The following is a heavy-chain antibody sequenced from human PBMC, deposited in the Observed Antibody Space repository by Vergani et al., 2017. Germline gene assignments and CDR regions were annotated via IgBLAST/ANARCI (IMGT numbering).Heavy chain of an antibody. CDR1: GGSISSYY. CDR2: IYYSGST. J-gene: IGHJ5*01. V-gene: IGHV4-59*01. D-gene: IGHD3-3*01. Sequence: QVQLQESGPGLVKPSETLSLTCTVSGGSISSYYWSWIRQPPGKGLEWIGYIYYSGSTNYNPSLKSRVTISVDTSKNQFSLKLSSVTAADTAVYYCARGEKRYDFWSGSDNWFDPWGQGTTVTVSS. CDR3: ARGEKRYDFWSGSDNWFDP.